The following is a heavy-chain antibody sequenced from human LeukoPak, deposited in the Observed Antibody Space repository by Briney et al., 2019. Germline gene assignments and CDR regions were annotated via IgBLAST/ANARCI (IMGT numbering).Heavy chain of an antibody. Sequence: SQTLSLTCTVSGGSISSGDHYWTWIRQPAGKGLEWIGRIFTTGNTDYNPSLKSRVTISVDTSKNQFSLKLSSVTAADTAVYYCARTDTLLWFGELVAAFDYWGQGTLVTVSS. J-gene: IGHJ4*02. V-gene: IGHV4-61*02. D-gene: IGHD3-10*01. CDR2: IFTTGNT. CDR1: GGSISSGDHY. CDR3: ARTDTLLWFGELVAAFDY.